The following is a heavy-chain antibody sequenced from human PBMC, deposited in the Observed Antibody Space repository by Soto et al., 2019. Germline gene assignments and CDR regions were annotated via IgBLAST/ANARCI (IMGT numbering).Heavy chain of an antibody. CDR3: ARDRELSPYYKDV. CDR2: IIPILGIA. CDR1: GGTFSSYT. D-gene: IGHD3-10*01. V-gene: IGHV1-69*04. J-gene: IGHJ6*03. Sequence: ASVKVSCKASGGTFSSYTISWVRQAPGQGLEWMGRIIPILGIANYAQKFQGRVTITADKSTSTAYMELSSLRSEDTAVYYCARDRELSPYYKDVWGKGTTVTVSS.